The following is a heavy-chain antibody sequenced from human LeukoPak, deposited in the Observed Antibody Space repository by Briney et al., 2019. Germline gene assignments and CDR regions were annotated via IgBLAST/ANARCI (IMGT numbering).Heavy chain of an antibody. CDR3: ARQGRVLWELLGYFDY. D-gene: IGHD1-26*01. V-gene: IGHV4-59*08. CDR1: GGSINSYY. J-gene: IGHJ4*02. Sequence: SETLSLTCNVSGGSINSYYWSWIRPPPGKGLEWIGSIYYSGSTDYNPSLKSRVTISVDTSKNQFSLRLSSVTAADTAVYYCARQGRVLWELLGYFDYWGQGTLVTVSS. CDR2: IYYSGST.